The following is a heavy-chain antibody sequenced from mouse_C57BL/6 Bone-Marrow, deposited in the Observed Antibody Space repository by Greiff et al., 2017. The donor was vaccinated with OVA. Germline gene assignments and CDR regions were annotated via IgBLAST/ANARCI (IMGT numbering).Heavy chain of an antibody. V-gene: IGHV1-54*01. CDR2: INPGSGGT. J-gene: IGHJ2*01. CDR3: ARPHYYGSSYEGYFDY. D-gene: IGHD1-1*01. CDR1: GYAFTNYL. Sequence: QVQLQQSGAELVRPGTSVKVSCKASGYAFTNYLIEWVKQRPGQGLEWIGVINPGSGGTNYNEKFKGKATLTADKSSSTAYMQLSSLTSEDSAVYFCARPHYYGSSYEGYFDYGGQGTTLTVSS.